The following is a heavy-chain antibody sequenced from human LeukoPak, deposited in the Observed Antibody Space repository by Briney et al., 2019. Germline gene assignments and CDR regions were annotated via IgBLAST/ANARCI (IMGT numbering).Heavy chain of an antibody. CDR1: GGSISSGVYY. J-gene: IGHJ5*02. CDR2: IYYSGST. V-gene: IGHV4-30-4*01. D-gene: IGHD3-10*01. CDR3: ARVDGSGSYYNVFDP. Sequence: SETLSLTCTVSGGSISSGVYYWSWIRQPPGKGLEWIGYIYYSGSTYYNPSLKSRVTISVDTSKNQFSLKLSSVTAADTAVYYCARVDGSGSYYNVFDPWGQGTLVTVSS.